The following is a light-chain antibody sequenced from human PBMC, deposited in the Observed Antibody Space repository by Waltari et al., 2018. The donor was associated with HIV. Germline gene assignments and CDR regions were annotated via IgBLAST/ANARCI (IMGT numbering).Light chain of an antibody. Sequence: DIQMTQSPSSVSASVGDRATINCRASQDISNWLTWYQQKPGKAPKLLIYPASNLQSGVPSRFSGSGFGTDFTLTISSLQPEDCATYYCQQANNYPITLGQGTRLEIK. CDR1: QDISNW. CDR2: PAS. V-gene: IGKV1D-12*01. J-gene: IGKJ5*01. CDR3: QQANNYPIT.